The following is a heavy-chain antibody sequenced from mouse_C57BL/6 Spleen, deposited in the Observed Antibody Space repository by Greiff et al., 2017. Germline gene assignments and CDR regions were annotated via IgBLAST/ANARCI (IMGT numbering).Heavy chain of an antibody. Sequence: VQLKESGPELVKPGASVKISCKASGYSFTGYYMNWVKQSPEKSLEWIGEINPSTGGTTYNQKFKAKATLTVDKSSSTAYMQLKSLTSEDSAVYYCANYYGYDRGFAYWGQGTLVTVSA. D-gene: IGHD2-2*01. V-gene: IGHV1-42*01. CDR1: GYSFTGYY. CDR2: INPSTGGT. CDR3: ANYYGYDRGFAY. J-gene: IGHJ3*01.